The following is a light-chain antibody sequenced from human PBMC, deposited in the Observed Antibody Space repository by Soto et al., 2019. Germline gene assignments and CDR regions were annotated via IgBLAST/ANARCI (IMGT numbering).Light chain of an antibody. Sequence: DIVMTQSPLSLPVTPGEPASISCRSSQSLLHSNGYNYLDWYLQKPGQSPQLLIYLGSNRASGVPDRFSGSGSGTDFTLKISRVEAEDVGVYYCMQPLQSWTLGKGTKVEIK. V-gene: IGKV2-28*01. CDR2: LGS. CDR3: MQPLQSWT. J-gene: IGKJ1*01. CDR1: QSLLHSNGYNY.